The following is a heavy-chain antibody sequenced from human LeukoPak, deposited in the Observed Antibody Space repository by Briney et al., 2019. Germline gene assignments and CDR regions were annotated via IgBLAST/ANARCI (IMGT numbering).Heavy chain of an antibody. CDR1: GFTFSSYW. CDR3: ARDQRYFNYFQD. CDR2: INSDGSGT. Sequence: GGSLRLSCAASGFTFSSYWMHWVRQAPGKGLVWASRINSDGSGTTYADSVKGRFTISRDNAKNTLYLQMNSLRVEDTAVYYCARDQRYFNYFQDWGQGTLVTVSS. V-gene: IGHV3-74*03. D-gene: IGHD2/OR15-2a*01. J-gene: IGHJ1*01.